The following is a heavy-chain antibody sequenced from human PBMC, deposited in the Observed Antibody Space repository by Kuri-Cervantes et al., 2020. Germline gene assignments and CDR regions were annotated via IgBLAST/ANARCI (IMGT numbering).Heavy chain of an antibody. CDR3: ARDLRLLWFGESGSYYYGMDV. V-gene: IGHV4-59*01. Sequence: SETLSLTCSVSGGSISSYYWSWIRQPPGKGLEWIGYIYYSGSTNYNPSLKSRVTISVDTSKNQFSLKLSSVTAADTAVYYCARDLRLLWFGESGSYYYGMDVWGQGTTVTVSS. J-gene: IGHJ6*02. CDR1: GGSISSYY. D-gene: IGHD3-10*01. CDR2: IYYSGST.